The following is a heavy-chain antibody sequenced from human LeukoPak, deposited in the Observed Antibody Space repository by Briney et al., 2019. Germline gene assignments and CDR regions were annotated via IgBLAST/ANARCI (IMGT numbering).Heavy chain of an antibody. Sequence: SETLSLTCTVSGGSISSYYWSWIRQPPGKGLEWIGYIYSSGSANYNPSLKSRVTISVDTSKNQFSLKLSSVTAADTAVYYCARGGAIAAARGWFDPWGQGTLVTVSS. CDR1: GGSISSYY. CDR2: IYSSGSA. V-gene: IGHV4-4*09. CDR3: ARGGAIAAARGWFDP. D-gene: IGHD6-13*01. J-gene: IGHJ5*02.